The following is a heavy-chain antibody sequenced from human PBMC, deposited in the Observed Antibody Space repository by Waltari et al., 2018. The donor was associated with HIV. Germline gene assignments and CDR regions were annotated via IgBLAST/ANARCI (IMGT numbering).Heavy chain of an antibody. D-gene: IGHD2-21*02. CDR1: GLTFSSYW. CDR2: IKQDESEK. V-gene: IGHV3-7*01. Sequence: EVQLVESGGGLVQPGGTLRLSCAASGLTFSSYWMSWVRQAPGKGMEWVANIKQDESEKYYVDSVKGRFTIYRDNAKNSLYLQMNSPRAEDTAVYYCVRDSRVTPYWGQGTLVTVSS. J-gene: IGHJ4*02. CDR3: VRDSRVTPY.